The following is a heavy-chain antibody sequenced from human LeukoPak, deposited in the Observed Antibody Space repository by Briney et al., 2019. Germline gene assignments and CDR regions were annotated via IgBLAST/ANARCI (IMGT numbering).Heavy chain of an antibody. D-gene: IGHD3-22*01. V-gene: IGHV3-48*01. Sequence: PGGSLRLSCAASRLTFSSYSMNWVRQAPGKRLEWISYISSGSSTIYYADSVKGRFTISRDNAKNSLYLHLSSLRAEDTAVYYCARSGSSYDGSQSWFDYWGQGTLVTVSS. CDR2: ISSGSSTI. J-gene: IGHJ4*02. CDR1: RLTFSSYS. CDR3: ARSGSSYDGSQSWFDY.